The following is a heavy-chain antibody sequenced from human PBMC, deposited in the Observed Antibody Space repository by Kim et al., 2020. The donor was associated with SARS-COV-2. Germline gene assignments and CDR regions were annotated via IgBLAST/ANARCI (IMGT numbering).Heavy chain of an antibody. V-gene: IGHV3-7*03. CDR2: IKQDGSEK. CDR3: ARDIVVVVAATSNWFDP. CDR1: GFTFSSYW. J-gene: IGHJ5*02. D-gene: IGHD2-15*01. Sequence: GGSLRLSCAASGFTFSSYWMSWVRQAPGKGLEWVANIKQDGSEKYYVDSVKGRFTISRDNAKNSLYLQMNSLRAEDTAVYYCARDIVVVVAATSNWFDPWGQGTLVTVSS.